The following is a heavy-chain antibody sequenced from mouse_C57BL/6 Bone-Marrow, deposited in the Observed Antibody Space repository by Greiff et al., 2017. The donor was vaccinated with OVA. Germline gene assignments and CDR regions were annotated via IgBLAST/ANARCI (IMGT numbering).Heavy chain of an antibody. Sequence: EVQGVESGGGLVQPGGSLKLSCAASGFTFSDYYMYWVRQTPEKRLEWVAYISNGGGSTYYPDTVKGRFTISRDNAKNTLYLQMSRLKSEDTAMYYCARQGGNYGAMDYWGQGTSVTVSS. J-gene: IGHJ4*01. CDR3: ARQGGNYGAMDY. CDR2: ISNGGGST. D-gene: IGHD2-1*01. V-gene: IGHV5-12*01. CDR1: GFTFSDYY.